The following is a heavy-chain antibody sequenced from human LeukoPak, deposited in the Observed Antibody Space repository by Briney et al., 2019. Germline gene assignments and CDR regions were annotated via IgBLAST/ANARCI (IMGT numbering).Heavy chain of an antibody. Sequence: GGSLRLSCAASGFTFSSSAMSWVRQVPGKGLEWVSAISGSGGSTYYADSVKGRFTISRDNSKNTLYLQMNSLRAEDTAVYYCAKGRVGAAYGHAFDIWGQGTMVTVSS. V-gene: IGHV3-23*01. CDR2: ISGSGGST. J-gene: IGHJ3*02. D-gene: IGHD2-15*01. CDR3: AKGRVGAAYGHAFDI. CDR1: GFTFSSSA.